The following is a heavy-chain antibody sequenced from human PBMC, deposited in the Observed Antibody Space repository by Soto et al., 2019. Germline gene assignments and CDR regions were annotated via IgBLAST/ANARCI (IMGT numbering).Heavy chain of an antibody. CDR1: GGSFSNFG. CDR2: IVPVFGRP. J-gene: IGHJ4*02. D-gene: IGHD5-12*01. V-gene: IGHV1-69*13. CDR3: AREGSGYNF. Sequence: SVKVSCKASGGSFSNFGISWVRQAPGQGLEWMGGIVPVFGRPNYAQRFRGRLTITADEQTSTGYMPLISLRSDDTAVYYCAREGSGYNFWGQGTQVTVSS.